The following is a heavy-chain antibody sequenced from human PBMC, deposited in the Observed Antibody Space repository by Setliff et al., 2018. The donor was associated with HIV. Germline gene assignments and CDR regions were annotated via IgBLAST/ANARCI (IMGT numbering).Heavy chain of an antibody. V-gene: IGHV4-34*01. CDR2: INHSGRT. CDR1: GGSFGDQF. J-gene: IGHJ3*02. CDR3: AREDTTGYYSLSAFDI. D-gene: IGHD3-22*01. Sequence: SETLSLTCAVYGGSFGDQFWNWIRQSPGKGLEWIGEINHSGRTKYNPSLKSRVTMSVDTSKNQFSLKLKSVTAADTAVYYCAREDTTGYYSLSAFDIWGQGTLVTVSS.